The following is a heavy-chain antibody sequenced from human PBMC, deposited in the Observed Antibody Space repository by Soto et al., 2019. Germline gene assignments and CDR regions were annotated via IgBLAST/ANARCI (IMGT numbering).Heavy chain of an antibody. D-gene: IGHD6-13*01. CDR1: GFTFSSYS. CDR2: ISSSSSTI. V-gene: IGHV3-48*02. J-gene: IGHJ4*02. Sequence: GGSLRLSCAASGFTFSSYSMNWVRQAPWKGLEWVSYISSSSSTIYYADSVKGRFTISRDNAKNSLYLQMNSLRDEDTAVYYCARDGAAAGSFPYYFDYRGQGTLVTVSS. CDR3: ARDGAAAGSFPYYFDY.